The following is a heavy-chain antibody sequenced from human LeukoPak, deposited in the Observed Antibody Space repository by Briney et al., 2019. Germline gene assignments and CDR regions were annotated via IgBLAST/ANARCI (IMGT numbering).Heavy chain of an antibody. CDR1: GGSMSLYY. V-gene: IGHV4-59*08. CDR2: IYYSGST. Sequence: SETLSLTCTVSGGSMSLYYWSWIRQPPGKGLEWIAYIYYSGSTKYNPSLKSRVTISVDTSKNQFSLKLNSVTAADTAVYYCARHKDYYYYGMDVWGQGTTVTVSS. CDR3: ARHKDYYYYGMDV. J-gene: IGHJ6*02.